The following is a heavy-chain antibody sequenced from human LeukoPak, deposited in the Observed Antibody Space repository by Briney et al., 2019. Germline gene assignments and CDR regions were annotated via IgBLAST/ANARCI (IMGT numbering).Heavy chain of an antibody. Sequence: PSETLSLTCTVSGGSISSDNYYWGWIRQPPGKGLEFIGSIYYSGSTYYNPSLKSRVTISVDTSKNQFSLKLSSVTAADTAVYYCARDARYCSSTSCYEGYYYYYMDVWGKGTTVTISS. D-gene: IGHD2-2*01. J-gene: IGHJ6*03. CDR3: ARDARYCSSTSCYEGYYYYYMDV. V-gene: IGHV4-39*07. CDR1: GGSISSDNYY. CDR2: IYYSGST.